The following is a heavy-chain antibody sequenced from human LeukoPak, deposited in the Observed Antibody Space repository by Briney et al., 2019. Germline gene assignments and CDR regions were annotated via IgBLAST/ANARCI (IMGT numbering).Heavy chain of an antibody. J-gene: IGHJ3*02. Sequence: AGGSLRLSCAVSGITLSNYGMRWVRQAPGKGLEWVAGISDSGGSTNYADSVKGRFTISRDNPKNTLYLQMNSLRAEDTAVYYCAREAQGYCSSTSCLRNAFDIWGQGTMVTVSS. CDR2: ISDSGGST. CDR3: AREAQGYCSSTSCLRNAFDI. CDR1: GITLSNYG. V-gene: IGHV3-23*01. D-gene: IGHD2-2*01.